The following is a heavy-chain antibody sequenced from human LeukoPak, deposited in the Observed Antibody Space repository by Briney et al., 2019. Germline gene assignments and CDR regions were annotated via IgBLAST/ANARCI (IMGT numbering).Heavy chain of an antibody. D-gene: IGHD3-22*01. CDR2: IKQDASDK. V-gene: IGHV3-7*01. Sequence: GGSLRLSCAASGFTFSFYWMSWVRQAPGKGLEWVADIKQDASDKYYVDSVKGRFPISRDNSKNSLYLQMSSLRAEDTAVYFCARHSNKYDYDSSGHYRSFDYWGQGSLVTVSS. CDR3: ARHSNKYDYDSSGHYRSFDY. J-gene: IGHJ4*02. CDR1: GFTFSFYW.